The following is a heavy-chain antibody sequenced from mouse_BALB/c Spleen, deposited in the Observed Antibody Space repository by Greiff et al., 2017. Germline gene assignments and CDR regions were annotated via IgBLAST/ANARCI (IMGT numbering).Heavy chain of an antibody. CDR1: GFSLTSYG. CDR3: ARKGGNYRYYAMDY. J-gene: IGHJ4*01. Sequence: VQLQQSGPGLVQPSQSLSITCTVSGFSLTSYGVHWVRQSPGKGLEWLGVIWSGGSTDYNAAFISRLSISKDNSKSQVFFKMNSLQANDTAIYYCARKGGNYRYYAMDYWGQGTSVTVSS. V-gene: IGHV2-2*02. D-gene: IGHD2-1*01. CDR2: IWSGGST.